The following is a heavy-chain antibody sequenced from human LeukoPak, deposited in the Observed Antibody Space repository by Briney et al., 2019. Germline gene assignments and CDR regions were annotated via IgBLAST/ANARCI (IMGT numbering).Heavy chain of an antibody. CDR1: GYTFTSYG. CDR2: ISAYNGNT. Sequence: ASVKVSCKASGYTFTSYGISCVRQAPGQWLEWRGWISAYNGNTNYAQKLQGRVTMTTDTSTSTAYMELRSLRSDDTAVYYCARDAEMATNSSYYYYYMDVWGKGTTVTVSS. V-gene: IGHV1-18*01. D-gene: IGHD5-24*01. J-gene: IGHJ6*03. CDR3: ARDAEMATNSSYYYYYMDV.